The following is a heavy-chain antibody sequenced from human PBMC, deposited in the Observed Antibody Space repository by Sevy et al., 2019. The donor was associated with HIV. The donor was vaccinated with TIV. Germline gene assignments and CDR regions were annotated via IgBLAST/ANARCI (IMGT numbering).Heavy chain of an antibody. D-gene: IGHD3-10*01. Sequence: GGSLRLSCAASGFTFSSYAMSWVRQAPGKGLEWVSAISGSGGSTYYADSVKGRLPISRDNSKNTLYLQMNSLRAEDTAVYYCAKGRLYYGSGRDGMDVWGQGTTVTVSS. V-gene: IGHV3-23*01. CDR2: ISGSGGST. CDR3: AKGRLYYGSGRDGMDV. J-gene: IGHJ6*02. CDR1: GFTFSSYA.